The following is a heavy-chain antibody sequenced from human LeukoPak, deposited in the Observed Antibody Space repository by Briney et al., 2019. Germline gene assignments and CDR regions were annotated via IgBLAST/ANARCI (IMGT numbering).Heavy chain of an antibody. J-gene: IGHJ5*02. D-gene: IGHD2-2*01. Sequence: HPGGSLRLSCAASGFTFSSYSMNWVRQAPGKGLEWVSYISSSSSTIYYADSVKGRFTISRDNAKNSLYLQMNSLRDEDTAVYYCVGIYCSSTSCRQFDPWGQGTPVTVSS. CDR3: VGIYCSSTSCRQFDP. CDR2: ISSSSSTI. CDR1: GFTFSSYS. V-gene: IGHV3-48*02.